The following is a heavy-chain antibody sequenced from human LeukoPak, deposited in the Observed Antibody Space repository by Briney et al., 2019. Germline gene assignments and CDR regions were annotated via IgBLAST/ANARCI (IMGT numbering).Heavy chain of an antibody. CDR3: AKAERSTMVRGVIKERYYYYYMDV. CDR1: GFTFSSYA. J-gene: IGHJ6*03. CDR2: ISGSGGST. D-gene: IGHD3-10*01. V-gene: IGHV3-23*01. Sequence: GGSLRLSCAASGFTFSSYAMSWVRQAPGKGLEWVSAISGSGGSTYYADSVKGRFTISRDNSKNTLYLQMNSLRAEDTAVYYCAKAERSTMVRGVIKERYYYYYMDVWGKGTTVTVSS.